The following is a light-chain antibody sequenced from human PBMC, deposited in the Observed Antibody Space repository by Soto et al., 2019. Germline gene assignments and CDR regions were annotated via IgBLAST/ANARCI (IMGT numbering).Light chain of an antibody. CDR2: DVT. CDR3: SSYAGSNTGV. Sequence: QSALTQPRSVSGSPGQSVTISCTGTSSDVGGYNYVSWYQQHPGKAPKLMIYDVTKRPSGVPDRFSGSKSGNTASLTISGLQAEDEADYYCSSYAGSNTGVFGGGTKLTVL. V-gene: IGLV2-11*01. J-gene: IGLJ3*02. CDR1: SSDVGGYNY.